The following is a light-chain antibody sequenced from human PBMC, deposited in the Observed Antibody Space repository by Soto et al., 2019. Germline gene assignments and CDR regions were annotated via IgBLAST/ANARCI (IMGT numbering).Light chain of an antibody. CDR3: QQSYSTPLS. J-gene: IGKJ4*01. V-gene: IGKV1-39*01. CDR1: QSISSY. Sequence: DIQMTQSPSSLSASVGDRVTITCRASQSISSYLNWYQQKPGKAPKLLIYAASTLQSGVPSRFSGSASRTDFTLTISSVPPEDFGTYYCQQSYSTPLSFGGGTKVEIK. CDR2: AAS.